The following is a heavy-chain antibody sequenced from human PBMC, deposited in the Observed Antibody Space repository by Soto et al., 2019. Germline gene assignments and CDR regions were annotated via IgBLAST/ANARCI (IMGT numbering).Heavy chain of an antibody. D-gene: IGHD5-18*01. CDR1: GFTFSSYA. Sequence: GGSLRLSCAASGFTFSSYAMHWVRQAPGKGLEWVAVISYDGSNKYYADSVKGRFTISRDNSKNTLYLQMNSLRAEDTAVYYCARDRLPYTAMVGNYYYYYGMDVWGQGTTVTVSS. CDR2: ISYDGSNK. V-gene: IGHV3-30-3*01. CDR3: ARDRLPYTAMVGNYYYYYGMDV. J-gene: IGHJ6*02.